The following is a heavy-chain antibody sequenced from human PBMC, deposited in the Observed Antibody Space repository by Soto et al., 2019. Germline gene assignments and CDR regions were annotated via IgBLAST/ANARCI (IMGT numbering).Heavy chain of an antibody. D-gene: IGHD2-8*01. CDR3: ARSMASALHY. J-gene: IGHJ4*02. CDR1: AGSMSPCYW. Sequence: CAVSAGSMSPCYWCRWGRLPQRKGLEWIGEIYHGGNTNYNPPLKSRVTISVDKSKNQFSLKLSSVTAADTAVYYRARSMASALHYSGQVTLVTVS. CDR2: IYHGGNT. V-gene: IGHV4-4*02.